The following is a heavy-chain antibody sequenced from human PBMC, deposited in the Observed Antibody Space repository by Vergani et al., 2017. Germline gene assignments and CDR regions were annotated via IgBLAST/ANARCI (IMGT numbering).Heavy chain of an antibody. D-gene: IGHD5-18*01. CDR3: ARLTFHVDTAIFDY. CDR2: IYYSGST. Sequence: QVQLQESGPGLVKPSQTLSLTCTVSGGSISSGSYYWSWIRQPAGKGLEWIGSIYYSGSTYYNPSLKSRVTISVDTSKNQFSLKLSSVTAADTAVYYCARLTFHVDTAIFDYWGQGTLVTVSS. V-gene: IGHV4-39*07. J-gene: IGHJ4*02. CDR1: GGSISSGSYY.